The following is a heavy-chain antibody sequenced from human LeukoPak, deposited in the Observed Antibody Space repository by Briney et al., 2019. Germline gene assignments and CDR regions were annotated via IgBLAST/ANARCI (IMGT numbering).Heavy chain of an antibody. V-gene: IGHV3-23*01. D-gene: IGHD6-13*01. CDR2: ISGSGGST. CDR1: GFTFSSYA. CDR3: ANRIEAAAAPGEDY. Sequence: PGGSLRLSCAASGFTFSSYAMSWVRQAPGKGLEWVSAISGSGGSTYYADSVKGRFIISRDNSKNTLYLQMNSLRAEDTAVYYCANRIEAAAAPGEDYWGQGTLVTVSS. J-gene: IGHJ4*02.